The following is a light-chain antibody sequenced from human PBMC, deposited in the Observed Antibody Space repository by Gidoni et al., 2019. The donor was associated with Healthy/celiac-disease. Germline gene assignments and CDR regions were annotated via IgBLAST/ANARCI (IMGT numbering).Light chain of an antibody. CDR2: AAS. CDR1: QGISSD. J-gene: IGKJ3*01. V-gene: IGKV1-8*01. CDR3: QQYYSYPYT. Sequence: AIRMTQSPSSFSASTGDRVTITCRASQGISSDLAWYQQKPGKAPKLLIYAASTLQSGVPSRFSGSGSGTDFTRTISCLQSEDFATYYCQQYYSYPYTFGPGTKVDIK.